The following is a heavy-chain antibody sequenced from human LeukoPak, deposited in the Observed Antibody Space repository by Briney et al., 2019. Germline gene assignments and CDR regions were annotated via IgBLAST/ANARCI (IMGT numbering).Heavy chain of an antibody. Sequence: PSETLSLTCTVSGGSISSGDCYWSWIRQPPGKGLEWIGYIYYSGSTYYNPSLKSRVTISVDTSKNQFSLKLSSVTAADTAVYYCGAGDSSGHIDYWGQGTLVTVSS. D-gene: IGHD3-22*01. J-gene: IGHJ4*02. CDR2: IYYSGST. CDR1: GGSISSGDCY. CDR3: GAGDSSGHIDY. V-gene: IGHV4-30-4*08.